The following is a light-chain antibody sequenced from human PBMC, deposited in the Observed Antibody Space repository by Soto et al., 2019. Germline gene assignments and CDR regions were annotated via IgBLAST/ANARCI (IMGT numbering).Light chain of an antibody. V-gene: IGKV3-11*01. CDR2: DAS. CDR3: QQRSNWPT. CDR1: QSVSSY. Sequence: EIVLTQSPATLSLSPGERATLSCRASQSVSSYLAWYQQKPGQAPRLLIYDASNRATCIPARFSGSGSGTDFTVTISSLDPEYFAVYYCQQRSNWPTFGQGTKLEIK. J-gene: IGKJ2*01.